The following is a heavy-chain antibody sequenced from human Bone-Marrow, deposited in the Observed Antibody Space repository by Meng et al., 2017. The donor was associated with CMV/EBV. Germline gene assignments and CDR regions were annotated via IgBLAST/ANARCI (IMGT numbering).Heavy chain of an antibody. V-gene: IGHV3-7*01. J-gene: IGHJ4*02. D-gene: IGHD6-13*01. CDR2: INQDETEK. Sequence: GSLKISCAASGFIFSGFWMSWVRQAPGRGLEWVANINQDETEKYYVDSVKGRFTISRDNAKNSLYLQMNSLRAEDTAVYYCARVGSSSWSLAIDYWGQGTLVTASS. CDR1: GFIFSGFW. CDR3: ARVGSSSWSLAIDY.